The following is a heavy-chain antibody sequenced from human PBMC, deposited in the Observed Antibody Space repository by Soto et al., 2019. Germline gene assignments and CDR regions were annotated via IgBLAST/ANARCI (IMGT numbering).Heavy chain of an antibody. CDR1: GFTFSSYA. CDR3: AKDRYGYGSLGNYFDY. J-gene: IGHJ4*02. D-gene: IGHD5-18*01. V-gene: IGHV3-23*01. CDR2: ISGSGGST. Sequence: GGSLRLSCAASGFTFSSYAMSWVRQAPGKGLEWVSAISGSGGSTYYADSVKGRFTISRDNSKNTLYLQMNSLRAEDTAVYYCAKDRYGYGSLGNYFDYWGQGTLVTVSS.